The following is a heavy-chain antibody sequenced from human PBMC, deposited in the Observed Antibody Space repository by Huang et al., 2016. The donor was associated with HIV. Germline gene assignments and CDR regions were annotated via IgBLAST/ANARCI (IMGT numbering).Heavy chain of an antibody. Sequence: EVQLVQSGAEVKKPGESLKISCKGSGYSFSTYWIGWVRQMPGKGLEGMGMIFPGDSATRYSPSFQGQVTIAADKSISTAYLQWSSLKASDTAMYYCASTASYSGSYRGAFWGQGTMVTVSS. CDR3: ASTASYSGSYRGAF. CDR2: IFPGDSAT. D-gene: IGHD1-26*01. J-gene: IGHJ3*01. CDR1: GYSFSTYW. V-gene: IGHV5-51*03.